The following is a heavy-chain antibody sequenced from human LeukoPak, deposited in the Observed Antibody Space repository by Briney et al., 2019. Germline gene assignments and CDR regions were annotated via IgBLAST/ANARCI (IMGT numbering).Heavy chain of an antibody. D-gene: IGHD4-17*01. J-gene: IGHJ3*02. CDR1: GYSFTSYW. CDR2: IYPGDSDT. Sequence: GESLKISCKGSGYSFTSYWIGWVRQMPGKGPEWMGIIYPGDSDTRYSPSFQGQVTISADKSISTAYLQWSSLKASDTAMYYCARRTVTPPDAFDIWGQGTMVTVSS. V-gene: IGHV5-51*01. CDR3: ARRTVTPPDAFDI.